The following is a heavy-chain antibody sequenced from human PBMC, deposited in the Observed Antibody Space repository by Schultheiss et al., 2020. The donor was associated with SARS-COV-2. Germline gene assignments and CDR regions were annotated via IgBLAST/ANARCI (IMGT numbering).Heavy chain of an antibody. V-gene: IGHV4-34*01. D-gene: IGHD5-12*01. J-gene: IGHJ5*02. CDR1: GGSFSGYY. CDR2: IYYSGST. Sequence: SETLSLTCAVYGGSFSGYYWSWIRQPPGKGLEWIGSIYYSGSTYYNPSLKSRVTISVDTSKNQFSLKLSSVTAADTAVYYCARESSGYDVRGNWFDPWGQGTLVTVSS. CDR3: ARESSGYDVRGNWFDP.